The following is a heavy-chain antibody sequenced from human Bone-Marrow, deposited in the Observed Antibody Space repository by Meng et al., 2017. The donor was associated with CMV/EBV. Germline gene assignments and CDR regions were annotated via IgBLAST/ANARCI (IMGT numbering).Heavy chain of an antibody. J-gene: IGHJ4*01. CDR1: GYSFTTYW. CDR2: IYPGDSDT. V-gene: IGHV5-51*01. Sequence: KVSCKGSGYSFTTYWIAWVRQMPGKGLEWMGIIYPGDSDTRYSPSFQGQVTISADKSITTAYLQWSSLKASDTAMYYCARSLRYSDSSGFYYGTYYFDYWGHGTLVTVSS. CDR3: ARSLRYSDSSGFYYGTYYFDY. D-gene: IGHD3-22*01.